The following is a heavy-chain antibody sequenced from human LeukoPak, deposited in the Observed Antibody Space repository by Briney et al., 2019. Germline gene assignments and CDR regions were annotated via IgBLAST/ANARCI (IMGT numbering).Heavy chain of an antibody. CDR3: AREGNGLLSKDFDY. J-gene: IGHJ4*02. CDR2: IGPHSSAT. Sequence: ASVKVSCKSSGFTFTDYYLHWVRQAPGQGLEWVGYIGPHSSATSSPQEFQGRVTMTRDTSMSTAYMELTRLTSDDTAVYYCAREGNGLLSKDFDYWGQGTLVTVSS. CDR1: GFTFTDYY. V-gene: IGHV1-2*02. D-gene: IGHD2/OR15-2a*01.